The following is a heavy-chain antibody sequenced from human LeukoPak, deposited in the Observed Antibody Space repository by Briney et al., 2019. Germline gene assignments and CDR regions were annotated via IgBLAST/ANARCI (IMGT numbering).Heavy chain of an antibody. V-gene: IGHV3-53*01. D-gene: IGHD3-10*01. Sequence: GGSLRLSCAASGFTVSSNYMSWVRQAPGKGLEWVSVIYSGGSTYYADSVKGRFTISRDNSKNTLYLQMNSLRAEDTAVYYCAKDRPLGSYDAFDIWGQGTMVTVSS. CDR3: AKDRPLGSYDAFDI. CDR2: IYSGGST. CDR1: GFTVSSNY. J-gene: IGHJ3*02.